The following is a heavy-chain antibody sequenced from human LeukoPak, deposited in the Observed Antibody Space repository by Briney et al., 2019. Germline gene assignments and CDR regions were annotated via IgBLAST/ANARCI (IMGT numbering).Heavy chain of an antibody. CDR2: IRSTAYGGTT. D-gene: IGHD6-13*01. CDR3: TTDSLVPNPVGAFDI. CDR1: GFTFGDYG. J-gene: IGHJ3*02. Sequence: GGSLRLSCSASGFTFGDYGVSWFRQAPGKGLEWVGFIRSTAYGGTTEYAASVKGRFAISRDDSRSIAYLQMDSLKTEDTAVYYCTTDSLVPNPVGAFDIWGQGTMVTVSS. V-gene: IGHV3-49*03.